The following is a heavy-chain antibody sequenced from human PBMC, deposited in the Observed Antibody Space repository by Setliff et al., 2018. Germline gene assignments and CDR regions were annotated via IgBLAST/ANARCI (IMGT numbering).Heavy chain of an antibody. V-gene: IGHV1-2*06. CDR2: VFTATDDT. CDR3: ARELAINGFDI. J-gene: IGHJ3*02. CDR1: GYSFTKYF. Sequence: GASVKVSCKTSGYSFTKYFLHWVRQAPGQGLEWMGRVFTATDDTQFRTEFQGRVSVTRDTSMSTTYMELSGLTSDDTAVYYCARELAINGFDIWGQGTMVTVSS. D-gene: IGHD1-1*01.